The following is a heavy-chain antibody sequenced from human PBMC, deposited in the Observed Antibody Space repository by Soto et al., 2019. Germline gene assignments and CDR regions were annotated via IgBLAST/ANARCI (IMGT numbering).Heavy chain of an antibody. CDR2: ISYDGSNK. D-gene: IGHD3-10*01. CDR1: GFTFSSYG. J-gene: IGHJ4*02. Sequence: GGSLRLSCAASGFTFSSYGMHWVRQAPGKGLEWVAVISYDGSNKYYADSVKGRFTISRDNSKNTLYLQMNSLRAEDTAVYYCAKSGLNAGLLWFGEAPYYFDYWGQGTRVTVSS. V-gene: IGHV3-30*18. CDR3: AKSGLNAGLLWFGEAPYYFDY.